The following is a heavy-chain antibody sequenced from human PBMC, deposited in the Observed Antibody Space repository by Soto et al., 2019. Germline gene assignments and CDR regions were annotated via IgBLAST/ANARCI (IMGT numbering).Heavy chain of an antibody. CDR3: ARGHHSMDV. V-gene: IGHV3-11*06. J-gene: IGHJ6*02. Sequence: QVQLVESGGGLAKPGGSLRLSCAASGFTFSDHYMTWIRQAPGKGLEWISYINPSGTYTHYTDSVKGRFTISRDNAENSLYLQMNSLRVEHTALYYCARGHHSMDVWGQGATVTVSS. CDR1: GFTFSDHY. CDR2: INPSGTYT.